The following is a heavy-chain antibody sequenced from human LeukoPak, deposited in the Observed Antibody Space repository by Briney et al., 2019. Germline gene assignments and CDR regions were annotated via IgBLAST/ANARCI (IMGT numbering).Heavy chain of an antibody. J-gene: IGHJ5*02. Sequence: SETRSLTCTDSGDSISSYYWSWIRQPPGKGLEWIGYIYYSGSTNYNPSLKSRVTISVDTSKNQFSLKLSSVTAADTAVYYCARAGGATRFDPWGQGTLVTVSS. V-gene: IGHV4-59*01. CDR2: IYYSGST. CDR3: ARAGGATRFDP. D-gene: IGHD1-26*01. CDR1: GDSISSYY.